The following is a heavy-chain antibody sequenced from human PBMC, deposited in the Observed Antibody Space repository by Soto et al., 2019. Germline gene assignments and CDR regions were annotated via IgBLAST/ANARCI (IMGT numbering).Heavy chain of an antibody. CDR2: INNSGST. J-gene: IGHJ5*02. V-gene: IGHV4-34*01. D-gene: IGHD2-2*01. CDR1: GGSFSGYY. CDR3: ARGPGYCSSTSCWHWFDP. Sequence: SETLSLTCAVYGGSFSGYYWSWIRQPPGKGLEWIGEINNSGSTNYNPSLKSRVTISVGTSKNQFSLKLSSVTAADTAVYYCARGPGYCSSTSCWHWFDPWGQGTLVTVSS.